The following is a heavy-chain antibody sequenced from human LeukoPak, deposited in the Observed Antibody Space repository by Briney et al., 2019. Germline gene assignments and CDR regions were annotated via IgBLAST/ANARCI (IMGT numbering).Heavy chain of an antibody. D-gene: IGHD5-12*01. CDR2: ISYDGSNK. Sequence: PGGSLRLSCAASGFTFSSYAMNWFRKAPGKGLEWVAVISYDGSNKYYADSVKGRFTISRDNSKNTLYLQMNSLRAEDTAVYYCARVFSGYEHFDYWGQGTLVTVSS. CDR3: ARVFSGYEHFDY. J-gene: IGHJ4*02. CDR1: GFTFSSYA. V-gene: IGHV3-30*04.